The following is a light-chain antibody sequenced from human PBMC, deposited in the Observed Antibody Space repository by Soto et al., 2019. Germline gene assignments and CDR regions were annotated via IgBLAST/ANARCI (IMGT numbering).Light chain of an antibody. CDR3: QQRSNWLT. V-gene: IGKV3-11*01. CDR2: DAS. J-gene: IGKJ4*01. CDR1: QSVSSY. Sequence: EIVLTQSPATLSLSPGERATLSCRASQSVSSYLAWYQQKPGQAPRLLIYDASNRATGIPARFSGSGSGTDFTLTISSLEPEDFAGYYCQQRSNWLTFGGGTKVAIK.